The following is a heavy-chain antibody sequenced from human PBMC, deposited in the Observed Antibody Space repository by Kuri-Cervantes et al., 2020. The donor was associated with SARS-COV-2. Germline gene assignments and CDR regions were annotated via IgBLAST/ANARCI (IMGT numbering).Heavy chain of an antibody. CDR3: AREDGWEGATWHLTDY. J-gene: IGHJ4*02. V-gene: IGHV3-11*04. Sequence: GESLKISCAASGFSFSDYYMSWIRQAPGKGLEWVAYISSSGSTINYADSVRGRFTISNDNAKKSLYLQMNSLRAEDTAVYYCAREDGWEGATWHLTDYWGQGTLVTVSS. D-gene: IGHD1-26*01. CDR1: GFSFSDYY. CDR2: ISSSGSTI.